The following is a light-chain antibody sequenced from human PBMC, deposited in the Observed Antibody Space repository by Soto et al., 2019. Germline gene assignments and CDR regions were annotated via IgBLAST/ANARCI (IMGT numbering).Light chain of an antibody. CDR1: QSVSSN. CDR2: GAS. Sequence: EIVMTQSPATLSVSPGERATLSCRASQSVSSNLAWYQQKPGQAPRLLIYGASTRATGIPARFSGSGSGTEFTLTISSLQSEDSAVYYCQHFNHCPLDPMYTFGQGTKLEIK. J-gene: IGKJ2*01. V-gene: IGKV3-15*01. CDR3: QHFNHCPLDPMYT.